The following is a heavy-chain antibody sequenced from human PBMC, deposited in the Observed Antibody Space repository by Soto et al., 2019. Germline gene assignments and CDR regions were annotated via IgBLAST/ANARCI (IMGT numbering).Heavy chain of an antibody. Sequence: PSETLSLTCTVSGDSIGGSTYYWGWIRQPPGKGLEWIGSIYYSGRTYYNPSLKSRVTISVDTSRIHFSLKLISVTAADTAVYFCARQPYDSSDYFDYWGQGTLVTV. V-gene: IGHV4-39*01. D-gene: IGHD3-22*01. CDR3: ARQPYDSSDYFDY. CDR2: IYYSGRT. CDR1: GDSIGGSTYY. J-gene: IGHJ4*02.